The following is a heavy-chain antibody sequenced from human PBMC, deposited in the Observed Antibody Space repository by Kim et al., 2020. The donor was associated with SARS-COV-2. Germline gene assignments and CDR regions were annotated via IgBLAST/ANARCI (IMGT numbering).Heavy chain of an antibody. J-gene: IGHJ6*02. CDR2: ISSSSSYT. CDR3: ALNHNYGDPHYYYYYGMDV. CDR1: GFTFSDYY. V-gene: IGHV3-11*06. Sequence: GGSLRLSCAASGFTFSDYYMSWIRQAPGKGLEWVSYISSSSSYTNYADSVKGRFTISRDNAKNSLYLQMNSLRAEDTAVYYCALNHNYGDPHYYYYYGMDVWGQGTTVTVSS. D-gene: IGHD4-17*01.